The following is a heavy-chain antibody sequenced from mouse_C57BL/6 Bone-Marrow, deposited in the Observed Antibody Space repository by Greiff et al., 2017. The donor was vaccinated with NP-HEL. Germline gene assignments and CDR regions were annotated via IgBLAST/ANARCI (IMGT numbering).Heavy chain of an antibody. J-gene: IGHJ1*03. CDR2: IWRGGST. CDR3: AKSSYYYGSSYGYFDV. V-gene: IGHV2-5*01. Sequence: VQGVESGPGLVQPSQSLSITCTVSGFSLTSYGVHWVRQSPGKGLEWLGVIWRGGSTDYNAAFMSRLSITKDNSKSQVFFKMNSLQADDTAIYYCAKSSYYYGSSYGYFDVWGTGTTVTVSS. D-gene: IGHD1-1*01. CDR1: GFSLTSYG.